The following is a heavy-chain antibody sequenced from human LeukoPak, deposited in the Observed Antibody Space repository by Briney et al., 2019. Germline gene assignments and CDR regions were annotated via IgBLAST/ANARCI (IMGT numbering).Heavy chain of an antibody. CDR1: GFTFDDYG. Sequence: GGSLRLSCAASGFTFDDYGMSWVRQAPGKGLEWVSGINWNGGSTGYADSVKGRFTISRDNAKNSLYLQMNSLRVEDTAVYYCARDLLGYNYYYMDVWGKGTTVTVSS. CDR2: INWNGGST. V-gene: IGHV3-20*04. CDR3: ARDLLGYNYYYMDV. J-gene: IGHJ6*03. D-gene: IGHD3-10*01.